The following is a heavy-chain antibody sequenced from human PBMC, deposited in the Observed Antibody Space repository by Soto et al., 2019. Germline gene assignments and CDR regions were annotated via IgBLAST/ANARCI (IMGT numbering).Heavy chain of an antibody. Sequence: ASVKVSCKASGYTFTGYYMHWVRQAPGQGLEWMGWINPNSGGTNYAQKFQGRVTMTRDTSISTAYMELSRLRSDDTAVYYCARGVTLGDYVWGSYRYYYGMGVWGQGTTVTVSS. CDR2: INPNSGGT. J-gene: IGHJ6*02. D-gene: IGHD3-16*02. V-gene: IGHV1-2*02. CDR3: ARGVTLGDYVWGSYRYYYGMGV. CDR1: GYTFTGYY.